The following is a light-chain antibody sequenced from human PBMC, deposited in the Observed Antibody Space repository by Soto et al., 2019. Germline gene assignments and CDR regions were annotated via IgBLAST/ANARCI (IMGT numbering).Light chain of an antibody. CDR1: QSISDW. J-gene: IGKJ2*01. V-gene: IGKV1-5*01. CDR3: QEYKSAI. Sequence: DIQMTQSPSTLSASVGDRVTITCRASQSISDWLAWYQQIPGRAPKLLIYDASTLQSGVPSRFSGSGSGTEFILTISGRQPDDSATYFCQEYKSAIFGQGIKLQIK. CDR2: DAS.